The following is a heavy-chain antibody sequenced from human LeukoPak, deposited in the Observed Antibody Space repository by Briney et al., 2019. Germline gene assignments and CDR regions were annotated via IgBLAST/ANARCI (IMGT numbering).Heavy chain of an antibody. D-gene: IGHD6-19*01. J-gene: IGHJ4*02. CDR3: ARETYASGWFVY. Sequence: PSETLSLTWTVAGGSPRSYSWSWRRARPPRGLWRIGDIYFTGSTNYNPTLKSRVTISADTSNNHFSMKLSSVTAADTAVYYCARETYASGWFVYWGQGTLVTVSS. CDR2: IYFTGST. V-gene: IGHV4-59*01. CDR1: GGSPRSYS.